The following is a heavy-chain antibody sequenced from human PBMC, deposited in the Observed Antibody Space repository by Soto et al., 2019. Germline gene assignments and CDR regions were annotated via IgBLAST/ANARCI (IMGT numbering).Heavy chain of an antibody. V-gene: IGHV3-53*01. Sequence: GGSLRLSCAASGFTVSSKYMSWVRQAPGKGLEWVSIIRSGGPTYYADSVKGRFTISRDNSKNTLYLQMNSLRAEDTAVYYCAKDMVAFQGSWSGPQFDPWGQGTLVTVSS. CDR1: GFTVSSKY. CDR3: AKDMVAFQGSWSGPQFDP. J-gene: IGHJ5*02. D-gene: IGHD3-3*01. CDR2: IRSGGPT.